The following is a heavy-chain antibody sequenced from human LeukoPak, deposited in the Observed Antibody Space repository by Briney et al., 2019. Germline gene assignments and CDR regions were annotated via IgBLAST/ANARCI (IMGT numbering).Heavy chain of an antibody. CDR2: IIPIFGTA. CDR1: GYTFTGYY. J-gene: IGHJ6*03. D-gene: IGHD4-17*01. Sequence: RASVKVSCKASGYTFTGYYMHWVRQAPGQGLEWMGGIIPIFGTANYAQKFQGRVTITADKSTSTAYMELSSLRSEDTAVYYCARDRMSGDYVVYYMDVWGKGTTVTISS. V-gene: IGHV1-69*06. CDR3: ARDRMSGDYVVYYMDV.